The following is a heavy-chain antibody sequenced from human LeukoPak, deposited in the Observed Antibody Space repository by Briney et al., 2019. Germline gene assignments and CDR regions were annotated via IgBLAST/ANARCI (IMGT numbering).Heavy chain of an antibody. D-gene: IGHD2-21*01. V-gene: IGHV3-30*02. CDR3: TGEPRWFDF. CDR1: GFTFSTYG. CDR2: IRSDERYI. Sequence: GGSLRLSCAASGFTFSTYGMHWFRQAPTRGLEWVAFIRSDERYINYADSVKGRFTISRDNSRNTLYLQMNSLRAEDTAIYYCTGEPRWFDFWGQGTLVTVSS. J-gene: IGHJ4*02.